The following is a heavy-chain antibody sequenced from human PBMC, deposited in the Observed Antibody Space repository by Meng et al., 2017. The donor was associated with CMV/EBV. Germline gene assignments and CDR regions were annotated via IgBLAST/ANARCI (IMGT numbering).Heavy chain of an antibody. CDR2: ISSSSYI. CDR1: GFTFSSYS. CDR3: AGPQPAYYDSSAPKS. D-gene: IGHD3-22*01. J-gene: IGHJ5*02. V-gene: IGHV3-21*01. Sequence: ETLSLTCAASGFTFSSYSMNWVRQAPGKGLEWVSSISSSSYIYYADSVKGRFTISRDNAKNSLYLQMNSLRAEDTAVYYCAGPQPAYYDSSAPKSWGQGTLVTVSS.